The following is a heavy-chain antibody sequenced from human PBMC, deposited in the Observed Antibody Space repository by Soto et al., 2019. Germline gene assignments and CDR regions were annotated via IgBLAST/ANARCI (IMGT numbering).Heavy chain of an antibody. Sequence: EGQLVESGGGLVQPGGSLRLSCAASEFTFTSYAMNWVRQAPGKGLEWLSAIGGRGDLKYYAASVDGRFTISRDNSKKRLYLQMNSLRGEDTAAYYCAIVRPYGDRDAVTPRVDYWGQGLLVTVSS. J-gene: IGHJ4*02. D-gene: IGHD3-10*01. CDR2: IGGRGDLK. CDR1: EFTFTSYA. V-gene: IGHV3-23*04. CDR3: AIVRPYGDRDAVTPRVDY.